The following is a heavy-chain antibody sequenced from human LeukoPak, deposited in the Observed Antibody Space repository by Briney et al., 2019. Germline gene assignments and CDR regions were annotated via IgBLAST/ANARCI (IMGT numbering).Heavy chain of an antibody. V-gene: IGHV3-11*05. CDR2: ISSSSTYT. D-gene: IGHD3-22*01. Sequence: GGSLRLSCAASGFTFSDYYMSWIRQAPGKGLEWVSYISSSSTYTNYADSVKGRFTISRDNAKNSLYLQMNSLRAEATAVYYCARGDTYYYDSSGYGPFDYWGQGTLVTVSS. CDR1: GFTFSDYY. CDR3: ARGDTYYYDSSGYGPFDY. J-gene: IGHJ4*02.